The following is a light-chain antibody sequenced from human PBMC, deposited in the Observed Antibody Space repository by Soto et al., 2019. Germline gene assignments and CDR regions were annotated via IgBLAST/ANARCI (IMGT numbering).Light chain of an antibody. CDR2: DAS. CDR1: QSISSW. J-gene: IGKJ1*01. CDR3: QQYNSYTWT. Sequence: DIQITQSPSTLSASVGDRVTITCRVSQSISSWLAWYQQKPGKAPKLLIYDASSLESGVPSRFSGSGSGTEFTLTISSLQPDDFATYYCQQYNSYTWTFGQGTKVDIK. V-gene: IGKV1-5*01.